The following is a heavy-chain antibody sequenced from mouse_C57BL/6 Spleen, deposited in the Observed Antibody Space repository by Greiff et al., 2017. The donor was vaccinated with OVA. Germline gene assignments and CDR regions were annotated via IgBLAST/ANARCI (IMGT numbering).Heavy chain of an antibody. CDR3: ARVGYGNSNYFDY. CDR2: INPYNGDT. D-gene: IGHD2-1*01. CDR1: GYSFTGYF. J-gene: IGHJ2*01. V-gene: IGHV1-20*01. Sequence: SGPELVKPGDSVKISCKASGYSFTGYFMNWVMQSHGKSLEWIGRINPYNGDTFYNQKFKGKATLTVDKSSSTAHMELRSLTSEDSAVYYCARVGYGNSNYFDYWGQGTTLTVSS.